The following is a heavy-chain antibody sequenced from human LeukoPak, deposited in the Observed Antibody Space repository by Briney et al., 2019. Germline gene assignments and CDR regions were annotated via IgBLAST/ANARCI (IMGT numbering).Heavy chain of an antibody. Sequence: GGSLRLSCAASGFTFSSYWMRWVRQGPGKGLVWVSRIDSDGTSTRYADSVQGRFTISRDNSKNTLYLQMNSLRAEDTAVYYCAIVPTRFLEWLPSYYYYGMDVWGQGTTVTVSS. CDR2: IDSDGTST. J-gene: IGHJ6*02. CDR1: GFTFSSYW. V-gene: IGHV3-74*01. D-gene: IGHD3-3*01. CDR3: AIVPTRFLEWLPSYYYYGMDV.